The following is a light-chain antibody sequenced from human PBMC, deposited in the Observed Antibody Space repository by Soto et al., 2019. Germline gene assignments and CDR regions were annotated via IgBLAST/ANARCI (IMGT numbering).Light chain of an antibody. J-gene: IGKJ1*01. V-gene: IGKV3-20*01. CDR2: GAS. CDR1: QSVSSNY. CDR3: RQYGSSQT. Sequence: EIVLTQFPGTLSWSPGERATRSCRASQSVSSNYLAWYQQKPGQAPRLLIYGASIRATGIPDRFSGSGSGTDFTLTISRLEPEDFAVYYCRQYGSSQTFGQGTKGDIK.